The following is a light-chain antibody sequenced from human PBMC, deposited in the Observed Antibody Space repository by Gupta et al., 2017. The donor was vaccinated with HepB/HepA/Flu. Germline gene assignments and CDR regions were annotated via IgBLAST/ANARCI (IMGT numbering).Light chain of an antibody. V-gene: IGLV3-1*01. CDR2: QDN. Sequence: SYELTQAPSVSVSPGQTASITCSGDKLGNKYVCWYQQKPGQSPVLVIYQDNKRPSGIPERFSGSNSGNTPTLTISGTQAMDEADYYCQAWDSRTVIFGGGSKLTVL. J-gene: IGLJ2*01. CDR3: QAWDSRTVI. CDR1: KLGNKY.